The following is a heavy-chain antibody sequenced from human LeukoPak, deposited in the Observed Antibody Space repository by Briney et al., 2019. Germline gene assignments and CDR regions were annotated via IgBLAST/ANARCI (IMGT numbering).Heavy chain of an antibody. CDR3: AADCAYACWLLRNDAFDI. Sequence: GGSLRLSCTASGFTFSNAWMSWVRQAPGKGLEWVGRIKSKTDGGTTDYAAPVKGRFTISRDDSKNTLYLQMNSLKTEDTAVYYCAADCAYACWLLRNDAFDIWGQGTMVTVSS. J-gene: IGHJ3*02. CDR1: GFTFSNAW. CDR2: IKSKTDGGTT. D-gene: IGHD3-22*01. V-gene: IGHV3-15*01.